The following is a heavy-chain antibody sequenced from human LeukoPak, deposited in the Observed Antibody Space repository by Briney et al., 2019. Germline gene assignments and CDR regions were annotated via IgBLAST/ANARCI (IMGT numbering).Heavy chain of an antibody. J-gene: IGHJ4*02. CDR2: INSDGSDT. Sequence: PGGSLRLSCAASGFTFSSHWMHWVRQAPGKGLVWVSRINSDGSDTSYADSVKGRFTISRDNSKNTLYLQMNSLRAEDTAVYYCARVSRRGSGWYVAFDYWGQGTLVTVSS. CDR1: GFTFSSHW. D-gene: IGHD6-19*01. CDR3: ARVSRRGSGWYVAFDY. V-gene: IGHV3-74*01.